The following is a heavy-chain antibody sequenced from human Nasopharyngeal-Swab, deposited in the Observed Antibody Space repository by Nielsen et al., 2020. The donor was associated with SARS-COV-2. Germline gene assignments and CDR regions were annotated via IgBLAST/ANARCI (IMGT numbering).Heavy chain of an antibody. J-gene: IGHJ2*01. CDR2: IYYSGST. CDR1: GGSINSSSNY. V-gene: IGHV4-39*07. D-gene: IGHD4-17*01. Sequence: SETLSLTCTVSGGSINSSSNYWGWIRQPPGKGLEWIGSIYYSGSTYYNPSLKSRVTISVDTSKNQFSLKLNSVTAADTAVYYCARASTVTTFFDLWGRGTLVTVSS. CDR3: ARASTVTTFFDL.